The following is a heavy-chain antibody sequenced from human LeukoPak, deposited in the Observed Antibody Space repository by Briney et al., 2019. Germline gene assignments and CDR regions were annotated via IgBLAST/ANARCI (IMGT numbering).Heavy chain of an antibody. J-gene: IGHJ4*02. CDR2: IRYDGSNK. V-gene: IGHV3-30*02. CDR1: GFTFSSYG. D-gene: IGHD3/OR15-3a*01. Sequence: GRSLSFSCAASGFTFSSYGMHWVRQAPGKGLEWVAFIRYDGSNKYYADSVKGRFTISRDNSKNTLYLQMNSLRAEDTAVYYCAKLGNSYVSPHFDLDYWGQGTLVTVSS. CDR3: AKLGNSYVSPHFDLDY.